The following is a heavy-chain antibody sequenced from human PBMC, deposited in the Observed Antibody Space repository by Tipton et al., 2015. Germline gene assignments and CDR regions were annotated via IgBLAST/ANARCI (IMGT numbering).Heavy chain of an antibody. CDR1: GYTFTGYY. V-gene: IGHV1-2*02. D-gene: IGHD2-2*01. CDR3: ARGNRLGYCSSTSCPHYYYYYGMDV. J-gene: IGHJ6*02. Sequence: QLVQSGAEVKKPGASVKVSCKASGYTFTGYYMHWVRQAPGQGLEWMGWINPNSGGTNYAQKFQGRVTMTRDTSISTAYMELSRLRSDDTAVYYCARGNRLGYCSSTSCPHYYYYYGMDVWGQGTTVTVS. CDR2: INPNSGGT.